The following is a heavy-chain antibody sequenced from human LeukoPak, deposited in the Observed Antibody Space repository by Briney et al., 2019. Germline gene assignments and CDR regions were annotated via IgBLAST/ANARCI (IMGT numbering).Heavy chain of an antibody. CDR1: RLTFNSYW. CDR3: ARGTDP. CDR2: INSDGSST. D-gene: IGHD1-1*01. V-gene: IGHV3-74*01. J-gene: IGHJ5*02. Sequence: GGSLSLSCAASRLTFNSYWMHWVRQPPGRGLGWVSRINSDGSSTSYADSVKGRFTISRDNAKNTLYRQMNSLRAEDTAVYYCARGTDPWGQGTLVTVSS.